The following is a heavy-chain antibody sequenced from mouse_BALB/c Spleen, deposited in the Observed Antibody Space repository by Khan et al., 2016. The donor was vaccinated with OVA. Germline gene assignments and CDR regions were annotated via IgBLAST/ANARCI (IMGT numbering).Heavy chain of an antibody. J-gene: IGHJ4*01. CDR1: GYSITSDYA. CDR2: ISYSGST. Sequence: EVQLQESGPGLVKPSQSLSLTCTVTGYSITSDYAWNWIRQFPGNKLEWMGYISYSGSTNYNPSLKSRISITRDTSKNQFFLQLNSVTTEDTATYYCARVGSRYNYAMDYWGKGTSVTVSS. D-gene: IGHD1-1*01. V-gene: IGHV3-2*02. CDR3: ARVGSRYNYAMDY.